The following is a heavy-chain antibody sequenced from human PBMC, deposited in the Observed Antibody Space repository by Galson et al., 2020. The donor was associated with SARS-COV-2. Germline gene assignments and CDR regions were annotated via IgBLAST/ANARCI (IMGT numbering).Heavy chain of an antibody. CDR3: ARVNYDFWSGYYRGNNWFDP. Sequence: GGSLRLSCAASGFTFSSYWMSWVRQAPGKGLEWVANIKQDGSEKYYVDSVKGRFTISRDNAKNSLYLQMNSLRAEDTAVYYCARVNYDFWSGYYRGNNWFDPWGQGTLVTVSS. D-gene: IGHD3-3*01. V-gene: IGHV3-7*03. J-gene: IGHJ5*02. CDR1: GFTFSSYW. CDR2: IKQDGSEK.